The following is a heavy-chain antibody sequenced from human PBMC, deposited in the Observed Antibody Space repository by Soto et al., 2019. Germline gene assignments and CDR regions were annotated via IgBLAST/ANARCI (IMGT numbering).Heavy chain of an antibody. D-gene: IGHD6-6*01. J-gene: IGHJ2*01. Sequence: EVQLVESGGGLVQPGRSLRLSCAASGFTFDDYAMHWVRQAPGKGLEWVSGISWNSGSIGYADSVKGRFTISRDNAKNSLYLQMNSLGAEDTALYYCAKYKAARLQGLDWYFDLWGRGTLVTVSS. CDR1: GFTFDDYA. CDR2: ISWNSGSI. V-gene: IGHV3-9*01. CDR3: AKYKAARLQGLDWYFDL.